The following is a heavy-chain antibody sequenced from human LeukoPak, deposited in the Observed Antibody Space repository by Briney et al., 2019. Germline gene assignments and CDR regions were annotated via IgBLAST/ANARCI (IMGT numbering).Heavy chain of an antibody. V-gene: IGHV3-33*01. J-gene: IGHJ4*02. Sequence: GGSLRLSCAASGFTFSSYDMHWVRQAPGKGLEWVAVIWYDGSNKYYADSVKGRFTISRDNSKNTLYLQMNSLRAEDTAVCYCARDRVGALDYWGQGTLVTVSS. CDR1: GFTFSSYD. D-gene: IGHD1-26*01. CDR2: IWYDGSNK. CDR3: ARDRVGALDY.